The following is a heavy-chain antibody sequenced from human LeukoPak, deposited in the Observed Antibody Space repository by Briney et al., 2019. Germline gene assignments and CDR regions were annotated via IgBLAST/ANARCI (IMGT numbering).Heavy chain of an antibody. V-gene: IGHV4-59*01. CDR3: AYGSGSYYRYYGMDV. D-gene: IGHD3-10*01. J-gene: IGHJ6*02. CDR1: GGSISSYY. Sequence: PSETLPLTCTVSGGSISSYYWSWIRQPPGKGLEWIGYIYYSGSTNYNPSLKSRVTISVDTSKNQFSLKLSSVTAADTAVYYCAYGSGSYYRYYGMDVWGQGTTVTVSS. CDR2: IYYSGST.